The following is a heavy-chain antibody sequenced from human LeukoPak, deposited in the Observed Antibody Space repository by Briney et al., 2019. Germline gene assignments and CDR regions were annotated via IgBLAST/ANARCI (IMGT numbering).Heavy chain of an antibody. D-gene: IGHD3-22*01. Sequence: SETLSLTCTVSGNSFGDYYWSWIRQPAGKGLEWIGRIYTSGSTNYNPSLKSRVTISVDTSKDQFSLKLSSVTAADTAVYYCASRRRFSYYDSSGSFDYWGQGTLVTVSS. CDR1: GNSFGDYY. J-gene: IGHJ4*02. V-gene: IGHV4-4*07. CDR2: IYTSGST. CDR3: ASRRRFSYYDSSGSFDY.